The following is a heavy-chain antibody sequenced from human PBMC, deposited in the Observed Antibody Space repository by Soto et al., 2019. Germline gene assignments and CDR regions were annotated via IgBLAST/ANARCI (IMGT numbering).Heavy chain of an antibody. D-gene: IGHD3-16*01. V-gene: IGHV3-30*18. Sequence: QVQLVESGGGVVQPGRSLRLSCAASGFTFSRYGMHWVRQAPGKGLDWVAVISYDGSNNYYADSVKGRFTISKDNSKIALYMQMTSPRPEDTAVYYCAKSYVPDRPPGYYVMDDWGKGTTVTVSS. CDR1: GFTFSRYG. CDR3: AKSYVPDRPPGYYVMDD. J-gene: IGHJ6*04. CDR2: ISYDGSNN.